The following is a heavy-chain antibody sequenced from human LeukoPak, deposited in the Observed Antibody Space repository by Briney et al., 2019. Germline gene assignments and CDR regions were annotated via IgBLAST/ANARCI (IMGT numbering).Heavy chain of an antibody. Sequence: SETLSLTCTVSGGSISGYYWSWIRQPAGKGLEWIGHIYTSGTTSYNPSLKSRVTVSLDTSKNQFSLKLISVTAADTAIYYCARVYYSNSYDYWYFDLWGRGTLVTVSS. V-gene: IGHV4-4*07. J-gene: IGHJ2*01. CDR3: ARVYYSNSYDYWYFDL. CDR1: GGSISGYY. D-gene: IGHD6-13*01. CDR2: IYTSGTT.